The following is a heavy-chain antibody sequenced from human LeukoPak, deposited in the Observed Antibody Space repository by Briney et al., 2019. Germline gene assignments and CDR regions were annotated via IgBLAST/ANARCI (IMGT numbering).Heavy chain of an antibody. CDR3: AKALSYDSSGYYYFDY. J-gene: IGHJ4*02. CDR1: GFTFDDHA. Sequence: GGSLRLSCAASGFTFDDHAMHWVRQAPGKGLEWVSGITWNSGSIGYADSVKGRFTISRDNAKNSLYLQMNSLRAEDTALYYCAKALSYDSSGYYYFDYWGQGTLVTVSS. CDR2: ITWNSGSI. D-gene: IGHD3-22*01. V-gene: IGHV3-9*01.